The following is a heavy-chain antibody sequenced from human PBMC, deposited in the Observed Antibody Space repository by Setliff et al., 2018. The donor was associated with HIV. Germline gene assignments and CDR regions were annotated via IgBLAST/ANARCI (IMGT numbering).Heavy chain of an antibody. J-gene: IGHJ4*02. CDR1: GFSLSTSGVG. D-gene: IGHD3-9*01. CDR3: ANLIRYFDWLLSEYFDY. Sequence: GSGPTLVNPTQTLTLTCTFSGFSLSTSGVGVGWIRQPPGKALQWLALIYLNDDKPYSPSLKSRLSITKDTSKNQVVLTMLNMDPVDTATYYCANLIRYFDWLLSEYFDYWGQGTLVTVSS. V-gene: IGHV2-5*01. CDR2: IYLNDDK.